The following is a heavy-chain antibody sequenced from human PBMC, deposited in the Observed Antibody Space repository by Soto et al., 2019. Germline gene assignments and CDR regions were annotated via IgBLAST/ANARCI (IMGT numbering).Heavy chain of an antibody. CDR2: ISTYNGKT. D-gene: IGHD3-9*01. CDR3: ARLLTEGVTYREDAFDI. CDR1: GYTFTSHG. V-gene: IGHV1-18*01. J-gene: IGHJ3*02. Sequence: SVKVSCKASGYTFTSHGISWVRQAPGQGLEWMGWISTYNGKTDYSQKFQGRVTMTADTRTTTGYMELRSLRSDDTAIYYCARLLTEGVTYREDAFDIWGQGTKVTVSS.